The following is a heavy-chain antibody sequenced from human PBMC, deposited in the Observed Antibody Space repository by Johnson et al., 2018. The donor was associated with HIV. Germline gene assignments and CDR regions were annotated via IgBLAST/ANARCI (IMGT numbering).Heavy chain of an antibody. CDR2: IRYDGSNK. D-gene: IGHD3-22*01. V-gene: IGHV3-30*02. CDR3: SKSAPGYDSSGYYYDAFDI. CDR1: GFTFSNYG. J-gene: IGHJ3*02. Sequence: QVQLVESGGGVVQPGGSLRLSCEASGFTFSNYGMHWVRQAPGKGLEWVAFIRYDGSNKYYADSVKGRFTISRDNSKNTLYLQMNSLRAEDTAWYYCSKSAPGYDSSGYYYDAFDIWGQGTMVTVSS.